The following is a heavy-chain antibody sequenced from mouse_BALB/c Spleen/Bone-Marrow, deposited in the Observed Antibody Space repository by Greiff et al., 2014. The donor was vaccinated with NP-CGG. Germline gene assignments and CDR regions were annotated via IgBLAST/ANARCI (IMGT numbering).Heavy chain of an antibody. CDR2: IYPGDGDT. Sequence: VKLMESGPELVKPGASVKISCTGSGYAFSSSWMNWVKQRPGQGLEWIGRIYPGDGDTNSNGRFKGKATLTADRSSNTAYMQLSSLTSVDSAVYFCARSAYYGSSHGAMDYWGQGTSVTVSS. V-gene: IGHV1-82*01. CDR3: ARSAYYGSSHGAMDY. D-gene: IGHD1-1*01. J-gene: IGHJ4*01. CDR1: GYAFSSSW.